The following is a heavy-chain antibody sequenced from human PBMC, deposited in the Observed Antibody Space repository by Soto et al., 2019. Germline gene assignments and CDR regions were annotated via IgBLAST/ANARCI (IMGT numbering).Heavy chain of an antibody. Sequence: PSETLSLTCTVSGGSISSGGYYWSWIRQHPGKGLEWIGYIYYSGSTYYNPSLKSRVTISVDTSKNQFSLKLSSVTAADTAVYYCARAESGHYYFDFWGQGTLVTVSS. CDR3: ARAESGHYYFDF. CDR2: IYYSGST. J-gene: IGHJ4*02. D-gene: IGHD1-26*01. V-gene: IGHV4-31*03. CDR1: GGSISSGGYY.